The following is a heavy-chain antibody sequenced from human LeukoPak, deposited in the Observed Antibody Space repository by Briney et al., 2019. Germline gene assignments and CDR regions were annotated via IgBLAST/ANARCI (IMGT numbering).Heavy chain of an antibody. V-gene: IGHV1-24*01. Sequence: ASVKVSCKVSGYTLTELSMHWVRQAPGKGLEWMGGFDPEDGETIYAQKFQGRVTMTEDTSTDTAYMELSSLRSEDTAVYYCATFLLRDYGSGSGANWFDPWGQGTLVTVSS. J-gene: IGHJ5*02. CDR3: ATFLLRDYGSGSGANWFDP. D-gene: IGHD3-10*01. CDR1: GYTLTELS. CDR2: FDPEDGET.